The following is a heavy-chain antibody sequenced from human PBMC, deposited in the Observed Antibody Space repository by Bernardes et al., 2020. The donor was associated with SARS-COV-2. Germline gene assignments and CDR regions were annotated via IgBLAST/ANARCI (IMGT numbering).Heavy chain of an antibody. Sequence: GSLILSCPASGYTFISFWMHWVRQAPGKGLVWVSRIDNYGSTINYADSVKGRFTISRDNSRNTLYLQMNNLRAEDTAVYYCAIDVAGEHSTWGQGTLVTVSS. V-gene: IGHV3-74*01. J-gene: IGHJ5*02. CDR3: AIDVAGEHST. D-gene: IGHD3-16*01. CDR2: IDNYGSTI. CDR1: GYTFISFW.